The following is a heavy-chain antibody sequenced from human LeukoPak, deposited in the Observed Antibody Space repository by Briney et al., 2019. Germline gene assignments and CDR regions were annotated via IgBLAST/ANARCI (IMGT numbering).Heavy chain of an antibody. J-gene: IGHJ4*02. D-gene: IGHD3-22*01. CDR3: AKQFPDSSGGY. CDR1: GFTVNFFY. CDR2: ISGSGGST. V-gene: IGHV3-23*01. Sequence: GGSLRLSCAASGFTVNFFYMSWVRQAPGKGLEWVSAISGSGGSTYYADSVKGRFTISRDNSKNTLYLQMNSLRAEDTAVYYCAKQFPDSSGGYWGQGTLVTVSS.